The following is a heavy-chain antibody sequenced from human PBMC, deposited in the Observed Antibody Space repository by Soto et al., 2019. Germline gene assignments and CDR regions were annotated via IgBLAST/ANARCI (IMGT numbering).Heavy chain of an antibody. D-gene: IGHD2-15*01. CDR1: GGTFSSYA. CDR2: IIPIFGTA. CDR3: AIPTYCSGGSCFPYYFDY. V-gene: IGHV1-69*01. J-gene: IGHJ4*02. Sequence: QVQLVQSGAEVKKPGSSVKVSCKASGGTFSSYAISWVQQAPGQGLEWMGGIIPIFGTANYAQKFQGRVTITADESTSTAYMELSSLRSEDTAVYYCAIPTYCSGGSCFPYYFDYWGQGTLVTVSS.